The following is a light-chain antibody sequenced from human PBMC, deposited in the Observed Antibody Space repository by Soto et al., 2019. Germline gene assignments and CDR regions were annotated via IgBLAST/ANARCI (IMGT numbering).Light chain of an antibody. CDR3: QQRSSWPLLT. V-gene: IGKV3-11*01. CDR1: QSVSNY. Sequence: EIVLTQSPATLSLSPGERATLSCRASQSVSNYLAWFQQKPGQAPRRLIYDASNRATGIPARFSGSGSGTDFPLTISSLAPEDFAVYYCQQRSSWPLLTFGGGTKVEI. J-gene: IGKJ4*01. CDR2: DAS.